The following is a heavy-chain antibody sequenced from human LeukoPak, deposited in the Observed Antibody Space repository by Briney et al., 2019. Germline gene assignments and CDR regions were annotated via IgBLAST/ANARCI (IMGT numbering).Heavy chain of an antibody. V-gene: IGHV3-33*01. CDR1: GFTFSSYG. CDR2: IWYDGSNK. CDR3: ARVGLAYCGGDCYSLDY. Sequence: GGSLRLPCAASGFTFSSYGMHWVRQAPGKGLEWVAVIWYDGSNKYYADSVKGRFTISRDNSKNTLYLQMNSLRAEDTAVYYCARVGLAYCGGDCYSLDYWGQGTLVTVSS. J-gene: IGHJ4*02. D-gene: IGHD2-21*01.